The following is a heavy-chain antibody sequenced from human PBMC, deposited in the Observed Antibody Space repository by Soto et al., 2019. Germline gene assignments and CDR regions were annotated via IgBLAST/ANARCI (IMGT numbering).Heavy chain of an antibody. Sequence: GGSLRLSCAASGFTFSSYAMSWVRQAPGKGLEWVSAISGSGGSTYYADSVKGRFTISRDNSKNTLYLQMNSLRAEDTAVYYCAKEGNYYDSSGYYQDYFTYWGQGTLVTVSS. CDR3: AKEGNYYDSSGYYQDYFTY. J-gene: IGHJ4*02. CDR2: ISGSGGST. V-gene: IGHV3-23*01. CDR1: GFTFSSYA. D-gene: IGHD3-22*01.